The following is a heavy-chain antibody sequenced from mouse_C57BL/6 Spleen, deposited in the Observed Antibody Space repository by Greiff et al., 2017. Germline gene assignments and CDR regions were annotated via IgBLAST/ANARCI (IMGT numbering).Heavy chain of an antibody. Sequence: VQLVESGAELVKPGASVKISCKASGYAFSSYWMNWVKQRPGKGLEWIGQIYPGDGDTNYNGKFKGKATLTADKSSSTAYMQLSSLTSEDSAVYFCARRDYGSSYCFDYWGQGTTLTVSS. V-gene: IGHV1-80*01. J-gene: IGHJ2*01. D-gene: IGHD1-1*01. CDR3: ARRDYGSSYCFDY. CDR2: IYPGDGDT. CDR1: GYAFSSYW.